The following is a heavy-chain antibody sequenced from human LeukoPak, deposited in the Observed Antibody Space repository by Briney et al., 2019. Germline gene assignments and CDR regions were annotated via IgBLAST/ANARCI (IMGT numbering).Heavy chain of an antibody. V-gene: IGHV1-2*02. CDR1: GYTFNANY. Sequence: GASVKVSCKASGYTFNANYIHWVRQAPGQGLEWMGWINPNSGETNYSQKFQGRVIVTRDTSISTAYMELSRLTSDDTAVYYCARTPGKVPAAHNYMVWVNWFDPWGQGTLVTVSS. D-gene: IGHD2-2*01. CDR3: ARTPGKVPAAHNYMVWVNWFDP. CDR2: INPNSGET. J-gene: IGHJ5*02.